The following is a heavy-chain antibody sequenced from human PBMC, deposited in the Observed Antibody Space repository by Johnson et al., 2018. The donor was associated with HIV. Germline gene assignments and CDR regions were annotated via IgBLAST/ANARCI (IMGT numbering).Heavy chain of an antibody. Sequence: VQLVESGGGLVKPGGYLRLSCAASGFTFSNAWMSWVRQAPGKGLEWVGRIKSRSDRGTTDHAAPVKGRFTISRDDSKNTLYLQMNSLRAEDTAMYYCARDGESQQLPLGDAFDVWGQGTMVTVSS. CDR3: ARDGESQQLPLGDAFDV. CDR2: IKSRSDRGTT. J-gene: IGHJ3*01. D-gene: IGHD6-13*01. CDR1: GFTFSNAW. V-gene: IGHV3-15*01.